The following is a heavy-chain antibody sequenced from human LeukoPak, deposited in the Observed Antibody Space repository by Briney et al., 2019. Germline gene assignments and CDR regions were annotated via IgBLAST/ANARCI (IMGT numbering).Heavy chain of an antibody. D-gene: IGHD2-15*01. CDR3: AREFSRPDCSGGSCYEMVDS. J-gene: IGHJ4*02. Sequence: PGGSLRLSCAASGLTFSTYSMNWVRQAPGKGLEWVSYISSNSSTKYYADSVKGRFTISRDNAKNSLYLQMNSLRAEDTAVYYCAREFSRPDCSGGSCYEMVDSWGQGTLVTVSS. CDR1: GLTFSTYS. V-gene: IGHV3-48*01. CDR2: ISSNSSTK.